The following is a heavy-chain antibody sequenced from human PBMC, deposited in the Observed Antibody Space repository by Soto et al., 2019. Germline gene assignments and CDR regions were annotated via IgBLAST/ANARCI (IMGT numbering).Heavy chain of an antibody. CDR1: GFTFSDYF. D-gene: IGHD6-6*01. J-gene: IGHJ4*02. V-gene: IGHV3-11*01. Sequence: VHLVDSGGGLVKPGGSLRLSCAASGFTFSDYFMTWIRQAPGKGLEWVSYIGSRGSPIYYVDSVKGRFTISRDNAKDSLYLHMNSLRAEDTAVYYCARVSSSSLFDYRGQGTLVTVSS. CDR2: IGSRGSPI. CDR3: ARVSSSSLFDY.